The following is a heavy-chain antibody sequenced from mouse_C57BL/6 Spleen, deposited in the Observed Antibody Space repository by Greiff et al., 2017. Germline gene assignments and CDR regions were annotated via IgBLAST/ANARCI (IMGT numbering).Heavy chain of an antibody. CDR2: IYPGSGST. J-gene: IGHJ1*03. CDR3: ARHYGSSLWYFDV. D-gene: IGHD1-1*01. V-gene: IGHV1-55*01. CDR1: GYTFTSYW. Sequence: QVQLQQSGAELVKPGASVKMSCKASGYTFTSYWITWVKQRPGQGLEWIGDIYPGSGSTNYNEKFKSKATLTVDTSSSTAYMQLSSLTSEDSAVYYCARHYGSSLWYFDVWGTGTTVTVSS.